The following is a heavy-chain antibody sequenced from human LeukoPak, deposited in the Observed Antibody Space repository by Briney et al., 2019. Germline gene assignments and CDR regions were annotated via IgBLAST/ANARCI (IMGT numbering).Heavy chain of an antibody. Sequence: GSSVKVSCKASGGTFSNYAISWVRQASGQGLEWMGGIIPIFGTAKYAQKFQGRVTITADKSTSTAYMELSSLRSEDTAVYYCARDLFTSGWYVYGYWGQGTLVTVSS. CDR3: ARDLFTSGWYVYGY. CDR1: GGTFSNYA. J-gene: IGHJ4*02. CDR2: IIPIFGTA. V-gene: IGHV1-69*06. D-gene: IGHD6-19*01.